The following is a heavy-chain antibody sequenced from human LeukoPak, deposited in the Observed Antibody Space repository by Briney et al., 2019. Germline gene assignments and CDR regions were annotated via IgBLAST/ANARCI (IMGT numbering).Heavy chain of an antibody. V-gene: IGHV3-53*01. D-gene: IGHD3-9*01. J-gene: IGHJ4*02. Sequence: TRGSLRLSCAASGFTVSSNYMSWVRQAPRKGLGWVSVIYSGGSTYYADSVKSRFTISRDNSKNTVYLQMTSLRAEDTAVYYCAKDPRAGPLRYFAWLFDYWGQGTLVTVSS. CDR2: IYSGGST. CDR3: AKDPRAGPLRYFAWLFDY. CDR1: GFTVSSNY.